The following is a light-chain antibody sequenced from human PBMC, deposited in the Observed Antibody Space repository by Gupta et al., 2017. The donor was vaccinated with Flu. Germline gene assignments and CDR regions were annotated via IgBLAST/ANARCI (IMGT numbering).Light chain of an antibody. CDR1: SSDIGYYNY. CDR2: EVT. V-gene: IGLV2-14*01. Sequence: SALTQPASVSGSPGPSITISCTGTSSDIGYYNYVSWYQQHPGKAPNLMIYEVTERPSGVASRFSGSKSGNTASLTISGREEEDEADYFCASDTTTANLVFGGGTKLTVL. CDR3: ASDTTTANLV. J-gene: IGLJ3*02.